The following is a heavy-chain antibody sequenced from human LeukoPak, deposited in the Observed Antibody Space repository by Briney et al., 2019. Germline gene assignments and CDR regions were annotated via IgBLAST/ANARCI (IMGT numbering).Heavy chain of an antibody. J-gene: IGHJ5*02. CDR3: ARERGWAGEYHSSVYYPFDP. CDR1: GYTFTGYY. D-gene: IGHD3-22*01. V-gene: IGHV1-2*02. Sequence: ASVKVSCKRSGYTFTGYYMHWLRQAPGQGLEWMGWINPNSGGTNYAQKFQGRVTMTRDTSISTAYMELSRLRSEDTAVYYCARERGWAGEYHSSVYYPFDPWGQGTLVTVSS. CDR2: INPNSGGT.